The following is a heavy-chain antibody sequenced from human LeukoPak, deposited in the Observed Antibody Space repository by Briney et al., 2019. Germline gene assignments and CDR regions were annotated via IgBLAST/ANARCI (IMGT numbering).Heavy chain of an antibody. CDR1: GGSFSGYY. V-gene: IGHV4-34*01. CDR2: INHSGST. CDR3: ARGIWFGASFDY. J-gene: IGHJ4*02. D-gene: IGHD3-10*01. Sequence: SETLSLTCAVYGGSFSGYYWSWIRQPPGKGLEWIGEINHSGSTNYNPSLKSRVTISVDTSKNQFSLKLSSVTAADTAVYYCARGIWFGASFDYWGQGTLVTVSS.